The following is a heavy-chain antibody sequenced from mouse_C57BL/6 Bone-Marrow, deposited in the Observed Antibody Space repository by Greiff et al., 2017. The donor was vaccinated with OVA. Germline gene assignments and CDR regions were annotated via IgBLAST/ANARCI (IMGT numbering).Heavy chain of an antibody. CDR2: IDPSDSYT. V-gene: IGHV1-50*01. Sequence: QVQLQQPGAELVKPGASVKLSCKASGYTFTSYWMQWVKQRPGQGLEWIGEIDPSDSYTNYNQKFKGKATLAVDTSSSTSYMQLSSLTSEDSAVYYCARRSTWGAVGYFDYWGQGTTLTVSS. D-gene: IGHD4-1*01. CDR1: GYTFTSYW. J-gene: IGHJ2*01. CDR3: ARRSTWGAVGYFDY.